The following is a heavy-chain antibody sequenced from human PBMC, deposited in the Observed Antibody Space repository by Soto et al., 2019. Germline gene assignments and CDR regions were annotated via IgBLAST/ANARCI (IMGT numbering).Heavy chain of an antibody. D-gene: IGHD3-3*01. Sequence: QVQLVQSGAEVKKPGASVKVSCKASGYTFTSYGISWVRQAPGQGLEWMGWISAYNGNTNYAQKLQGRVTMTTDTSASTAYMELRRLRSDDTAVYYCARIITIFGVVINWFDPWGQGTLVSVSS. CDR3: ARIITIFGVVINWFDP. J-gene: IGHJ5*02. CDR1: GYTFTSYG. V-gene: IGHV1-18*01. CDR2: ISAYNGNT.